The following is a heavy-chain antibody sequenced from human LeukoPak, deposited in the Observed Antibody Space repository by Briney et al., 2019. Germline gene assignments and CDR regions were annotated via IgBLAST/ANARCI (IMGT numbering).Heavy chain of an antibody. CDR3: AIDGLSITVSGLDWFDP. J-gene: IGHJ5*02. CDR2: TKSKTDGGTT. V-gene: IGHV3-15*01. D-gene: IGHD6-19*01. CDR1: GFPFTNAW. Sequence: PGGSLRLSCAGSGFPFTNAWMSWVRQAPGKGLEWVGRTKSKTDGGTTDYAAPVKGRFTISRDDSKNTLYLQMNSLKTEDTAVYYCAIDGLSITVSGLDWFDPWGQGTLVTVSS.